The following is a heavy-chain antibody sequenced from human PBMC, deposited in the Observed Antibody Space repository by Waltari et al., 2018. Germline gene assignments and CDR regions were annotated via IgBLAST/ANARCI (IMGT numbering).Heavy chain of an antibody. V-gene: IGHV3-48*02. Sequence: VQLVESGGAFVQPGDSLRLSCETSGFMFSWYSVNWVRQAPGKGSDWLAYIRDKSNTLSYALSVNGRFTISRDNADKSLFLQMNSLRDEDTAVYYCARDHDWAFDHWGPGTLVTVSS. CDR1: GFMFSWYS. CDR2: IRDKSNTL. CDR3: ARDHDWAFDH. D-gene: IGHD3-16*01. J-gene: IGHJ4*02.